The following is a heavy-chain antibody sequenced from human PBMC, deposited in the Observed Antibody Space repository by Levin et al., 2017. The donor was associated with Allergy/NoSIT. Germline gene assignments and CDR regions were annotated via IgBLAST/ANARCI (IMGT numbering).Heavy chain of an antibody. CDR2: IWYDGSNK. D-gene: IGHD6-13*01. CDR1: GFTFSSYG. CDR3: ARDLFLGYSSSTGTFDY. J-gene: IGHJ4*02. V-gene: IGHV3-33*01. Sequence: GESLKISCAASGFTFSSYGMHWVRQAPGKGLEWVAVIWYDGSNKYYADSVKGRFTISRDNSKNTLYLQMNSLRAEDTAVYYCARDLFLGYSSSTGTFDYWGQGTLVTVSS.